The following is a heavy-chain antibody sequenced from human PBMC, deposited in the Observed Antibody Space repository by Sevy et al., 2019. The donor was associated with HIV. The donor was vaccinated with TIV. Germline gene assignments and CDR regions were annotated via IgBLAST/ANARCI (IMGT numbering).Heavy chain of an antibody. V-gene: IGHV3-49*03. CDR2: IRGKGFGGTT. D-gene: IGHD3-3*01. CDR1: GFTFDDYA. CDR3: TRGCDFWSGYYMDV. J-gene: IGHJ6*03. Sequence: GGSLRLSCSASGFTFDDYAMTWFRQAPGKGLEWVGFIRGKGFGGTTEYAASVKGRFTISRDDSKSIAYLQMNSLKTEDAAVYYCTRGCDFWSGYYMDVWGKGTSVTVSS.